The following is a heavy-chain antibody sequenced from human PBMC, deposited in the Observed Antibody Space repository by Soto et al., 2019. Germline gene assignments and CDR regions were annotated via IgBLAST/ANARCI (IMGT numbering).Heavy chain of an antibody. CDR2: IKQDGSEK. D-gene: IGHD2-8*01. J-gene: IGHJ5*02. CDR1: GFTFSSYC. V-gene: IGHV3-7*04. Sequence: GSLRLSCTASGFTFSSYCRSWVRQAPGKGLEWVANIKQDGSEKYYVDSVKGRFTISRDNAKNSLYLQMNSLRDEDTAVYYCARNGGLVNATWFDPRGQGTMVTVSS. CDR3: ARNGGLVNATWFDP.